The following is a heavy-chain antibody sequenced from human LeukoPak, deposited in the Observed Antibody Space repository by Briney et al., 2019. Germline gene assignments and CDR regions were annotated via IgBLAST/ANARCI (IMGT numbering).Heavy chain of an antibody. J-gene: IGHJ6*03. CDR2: IGTAGDT. V-gene: IGHV3-13*01. CDR3: ARVRPHPIIDV. CDR1: GFTFSSYD. D-gene: IGHD6-6*01. Sequence: GGSLRLSCAASGFTFSSYDMHWVRQATGKGLEWVSAIGTAGDTYYPGSVKGRSTISRENAKNSLYLQMNSLRAEDTGVYYCARVRPHPIIDVWGKGTTVAVSS.